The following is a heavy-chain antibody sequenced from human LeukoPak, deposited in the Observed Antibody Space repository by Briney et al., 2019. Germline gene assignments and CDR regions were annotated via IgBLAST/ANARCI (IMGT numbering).Heavy chain of an antibody. D-gene: IGHD3-10*01. CDR1: GFTFSSCW. V-gene: IGHV3-7*04. CDR2: IKEDGSEK. J-gene: IGHJ4*02. CDR3: SGGSRFVDY. Sequence: GGSLRLSCAASGFTFSSCWMSWVRQAPGKGLEWVANIKEDGSEKYYVDSVKGRFTISRDNAKNSLFLQMNGLRVEDTAVYYCSGGSRFVDYWGQGTLVTVSS.